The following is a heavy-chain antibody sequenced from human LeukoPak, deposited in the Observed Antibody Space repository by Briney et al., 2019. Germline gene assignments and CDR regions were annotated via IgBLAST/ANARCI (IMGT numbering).Heavy chain of an antibody. CDR3: EGHFDY. J-gene: IGHJ4*02. Sequence: GGSLRLSCAASGLTFSDYYMNWIRQAPGKGLEWVAFIRYDGSNKYYADSVKGRFTISRDNSKNTLYLQMNSLRAEGTAVYYCEGHFDYWGQGTLVTVSS. CDR2: IRYDGSNK. V-gene: IGHV3-30*02. CDR1: GLTFSDYY.